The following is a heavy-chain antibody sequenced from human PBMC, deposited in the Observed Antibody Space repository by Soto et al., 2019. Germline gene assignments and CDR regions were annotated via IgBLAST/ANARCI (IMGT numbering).Heavy chain of an antibody. Sequence: PSETLSLTCTVSGGSISSGGYYWSWIRQHPGKGLEWIGYIYYSGSTYYNPSLKSRVTISVDTSKNQFSLKLSSVTAADTAVYYCARELELRWYFDYWGQGTLVTVSS. V-gene: IGHV4-31*03. CDR2: IYYSGST. J-gene: IGHJ4*02. D-gene: IGHD1-7*01. CDR3: ARELELRWYFDY. CDR1: GGSISSGGYY.